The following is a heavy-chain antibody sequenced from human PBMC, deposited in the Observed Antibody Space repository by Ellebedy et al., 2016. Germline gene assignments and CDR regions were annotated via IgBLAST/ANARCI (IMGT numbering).Heavy chain of an antibody. D-gene: IGHD3-10*01. V-gene: IGHV4-34*01. Sequence: SETLSLXXAVYGGSFSGSFCSWIRQPPGKGLEWIGEINHSGSTNYNPSLKSRVTISVDTSKNQFSLRLSSVTAADTAVYHCARGDGSGSLIDYWGQGTLVTVSS. CDR1: GGSFSGSF. CDR3: ARGDGSGSLIDY. J-gene: IGHJ4*02. CDR2: INHSGST.